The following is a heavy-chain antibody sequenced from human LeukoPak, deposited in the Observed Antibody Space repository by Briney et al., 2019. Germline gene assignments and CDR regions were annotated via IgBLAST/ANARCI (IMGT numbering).Heavy chain of an antibody. CDR3: ARDGVAAGSYYYYGMDV. Sequence: ASVNVSCKASGYTFTSYGISWVRQAPGQGLEWMGWISAYNGNTNYAQKLQGRVTMTTDTSTSTAYMELRSLRSDDTAVYYCARDGVAAGSYYYYGMDVWGQGTTVTVSS. CDR1: GYTFTSYG. V-gene: IGHV1-18*01. J-gene: IGHJ6*02. CDR2: ISAYNGNT. D-gene: IGHD6-13*01.